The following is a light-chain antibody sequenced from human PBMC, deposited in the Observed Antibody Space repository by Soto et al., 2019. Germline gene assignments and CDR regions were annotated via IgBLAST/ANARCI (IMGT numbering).Light chain of an antibody. V-gene: IGKV1-5*03. J-gene: IGKJ1*01. Sequence: DILLSQSPSTLSASVGDRVTISCRASQSINKWLAWYQHKPGQAPNLLIYEVSTLHSGVPSRFSGSGSGTEFTLTISSLLPDDFATYYCQHYSGDLATFGQGTKV. CDR3: QHYSGDLAT. CDR2: EVS. CDR1: QSINKW.